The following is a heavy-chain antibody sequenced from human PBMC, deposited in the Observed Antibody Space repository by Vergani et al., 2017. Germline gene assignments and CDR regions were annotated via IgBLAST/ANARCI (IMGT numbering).Heavy chain of an antibody. D-gene: IGHD3-16*01. V-gene: IGHV4-38-2*02. CDR3: ARQFWVSQGVGAFET. J-gene: IGHJ3*02. CDR1: GYSISCGYY. Sequence: QVQLQESGPGLVKPSETLSLTCSVSGYSISCGYYWGWIRQPPGKGLEWIATVFHSGSAYYNPSLRRRVTISVETSKNQFSLRLTTLTAADTGVYYCARQFWVSQGVGAFETWGGGTEVSVSS. CDR2: VFHSGSA.